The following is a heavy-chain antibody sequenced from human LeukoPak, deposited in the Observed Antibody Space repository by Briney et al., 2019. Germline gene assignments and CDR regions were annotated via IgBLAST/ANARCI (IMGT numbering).Heavy chain of an antibody. Sequence: SQTLSLTCTVSGGSIIIGGYYWILIRQHPAKGPEWIGYIYYSGSTYSTPSLKSRLTISVDTSKHQFSLKLSSLTAADPAVYYCASAPFLLWFGESINYFGYWGQGTLVTVSS. CDR3: ASAPFLLWFGESINYFGY. J-gene: IGHJ4*02. V-gene: IGHV4-31*03. CDR1: GGSIIIGGYY. D-gene: IGHD3-10*01. CDR2: IYYSGST.